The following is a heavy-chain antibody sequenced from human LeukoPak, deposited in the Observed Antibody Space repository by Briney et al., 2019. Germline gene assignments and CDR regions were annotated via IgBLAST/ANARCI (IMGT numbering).Heavy chain of an antibody. Sequence: GGSLRLSCAASGFSFSRYGMHWVRQAPGKGLEWVAFISSDGSNKYYADSVKGRFTISRDNSKNTLYLQTNNLRDEDTAVYYCDPHDSASQFWGQGTLVTVSS. J-gene: IGHJ4*02. CDR1: GFSFSRYG. D-gene: IGHD6-6*01. CDR3: DPHDSASQF. V-gene: IGHV3-30*03. CDR2: ISSDGSNK.